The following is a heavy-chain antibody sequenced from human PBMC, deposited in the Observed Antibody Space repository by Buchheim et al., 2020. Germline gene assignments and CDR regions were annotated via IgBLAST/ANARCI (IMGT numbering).Heavy chain of an antibody. CDR3: ARIGESWFDP. D-gene: IGHD4-17*01. CDR1: GGSISSGSYY. CDR2: IYTSGST. J-gene: IGHJ5*02. V-gene: IGHV4-61*02. Sequence: QVQLQESGPGLVKPSQTLSLTCTVSGGSISSGSYYWSWIRQPAGKGLEWIGRIYTSGSTNYNPSLKSRVTISVDTSKNQFSLKLSSVTAADTAVYYCARIGESWFDPWGQGTL.